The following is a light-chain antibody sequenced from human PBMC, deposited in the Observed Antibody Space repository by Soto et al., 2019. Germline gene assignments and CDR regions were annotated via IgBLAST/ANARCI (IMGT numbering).Light chain of an antibody. J-gene: IGKJ2*01. CDR3: QLNTTYSHT. V-gene: IGKV1-5*01. Sequence: DIQLTQSPSSLSASVGDRVTITCRASQSISSYFAWYQLKPGKAPKLLIFDSSTLERGVPSRFSGSGSETEFTPISSPLQADFLANYCTQLNTTYSHTFGQGTKGDIK. CDR2: DSS. CDR1: QSISSY.